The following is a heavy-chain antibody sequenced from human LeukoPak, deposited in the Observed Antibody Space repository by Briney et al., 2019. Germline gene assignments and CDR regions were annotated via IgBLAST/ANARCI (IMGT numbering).Heavy chain of an antibody. Sequence: GGSLRLSCAASGFTFSSYGMHWVRQAPGKGLEWVAFIRYDGSNKYYADSVKGRFTISRDNSKNTLYLQMNSLRAEDTAVYYCAKGHYSGWSSFNYWGQGTLVTVSS. D-gene: IGHD6-19*01. CDR2: IRYDGSNK. CDR3: AKGHYSGWSSFNY. CDR1: GFTFSSYG. V-gene: IGHV3-30*02. J-gene: IGHJ4*02.